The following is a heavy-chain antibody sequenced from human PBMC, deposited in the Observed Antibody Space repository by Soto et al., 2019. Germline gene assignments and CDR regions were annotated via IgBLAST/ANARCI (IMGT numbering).Heavy chain of an antibody. J-gene: IGHJ4*02. CDR3: AREGDAYYDILTGSPPFDY. D-gene: IGHD3-9*01. V-gene: IGHV3-30-3*01. CDR1: GFTFSSYA. CDR2: ISYDGSNK. Sequence: GGSLRLSCAASGFTFSSYAMHWVRQAPGKGLEWVAVISYDGSNKYYADSVKGRFTISRDNSKNTLYLQMNSLRAEDTAVYYCAREGDAYYDILTGSPPFDYWGQGTLVTVSS.